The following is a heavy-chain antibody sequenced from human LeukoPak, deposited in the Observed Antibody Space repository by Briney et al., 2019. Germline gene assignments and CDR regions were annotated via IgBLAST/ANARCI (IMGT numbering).Heavy chain of an antibody. CDR3: ARDPGDYFSNSYYYYYGMDV. CDR2: IKQDGSEK. D-gene: IGHD4-17*01. V-gene: IGHV3-7*01. Sequence: GGSLRLSCAASGFTFSSYRMSWVRQAPGKGLEGVANIKQDGSEKYYVDSVKGRFTISRDNAKNSLYLQMNSLRAEDTAVYYCARDPGDYFSNSYYYYYGMDVWGQGTTVTVSS. CDR1: GFTFSSYR. J-gene: IGHJ6*02.